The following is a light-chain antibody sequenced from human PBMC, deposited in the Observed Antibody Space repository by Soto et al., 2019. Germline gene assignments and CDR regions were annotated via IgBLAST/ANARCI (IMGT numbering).Light chain of an antibody. CDR2: QDS. CDR1: KLGDKY. Sequence: SYELTQPPSVSVSPGQTASITCSGDKLGDKYACWYQQKPGQSPVLVIYQDSKRPSGIPERFSGSNSGNTATLTISGTQAMDEADHYCQAWDSSTANVFGTGTKVTVL. V-gene: IGLV3-1*01. J-gene: IGLJ1*01. CDR3: QAWDSSTANV.